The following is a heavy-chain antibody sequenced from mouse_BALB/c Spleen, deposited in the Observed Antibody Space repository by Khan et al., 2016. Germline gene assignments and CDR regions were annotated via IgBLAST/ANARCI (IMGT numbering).Heavy chain of an antibody. V-gene: IGHV1-9*01. D-gene: IGHD1-1*01. J-gene: IGHJ1*01. CDR2: IFPGSGRT. CDR3: ARRGGNYWYFDV. Sequence: QVQLQQSGTELVKPGASVKMSCKATAYTFSNYWIEWIKQRPGHGLEWIGEIFPGSGRTINNEKFKGKATFTADTSTNTAYIQLSSLTSEDSAVYYCARRGGNYWYFDVWGAGTAVTVSS. CDR1: AYTFSNYW.